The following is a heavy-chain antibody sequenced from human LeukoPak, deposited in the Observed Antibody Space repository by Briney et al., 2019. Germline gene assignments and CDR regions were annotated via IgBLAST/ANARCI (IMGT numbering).Heavy chain of an antibody. V-gene: IGHV3-23*01. CDR2: ISGSGGST. CDR1: GFTFSSYA. J-gene: IGHJ4*02. D-gene: IGHD4-17*01. Sequence: GESLKISCAAAGFTFSSYAMSLVRHAPGKGLEWVSAISGSGGSTYYAASVKARFTISRHNSNNTLYLQTKSLRAEDTAVYYCAKDYGDYEGYCGQGPLVTVSS. CDR3: AKDYGDYEGY.